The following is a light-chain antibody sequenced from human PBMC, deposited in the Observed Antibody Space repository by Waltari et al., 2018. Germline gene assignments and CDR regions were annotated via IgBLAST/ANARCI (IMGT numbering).Light chain of an antibody. CDR2: GAS. CDR1: QSVRTN. J-gene: IGKJ1*01. Sequence: EIVMTQSPATLSVSPGERATLSCRASQSVRTNLAWYQQKPGQAPSLLIYGASTGATGIPARFSGSGSGTEFTLTISSLQSEDFAVYYCQQYNNWRTFGQGTKVEIK. CDR3: QQYNNWRT. V-gene: IGKV3-15*01.